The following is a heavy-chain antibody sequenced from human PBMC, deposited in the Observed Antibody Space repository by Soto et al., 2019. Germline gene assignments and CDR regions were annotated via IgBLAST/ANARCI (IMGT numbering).Heavy chain of an antibody. CDR2: INAGNGNT. Sequence: ASVKVSCKASGYTFTSYAMHWVRQAPGQRLAWMGWINAGNGNTKYSQKFQGRVTITRDTSASTAYMELSSLRSEDTAVYYCARDLQQLVRNTKGFDDWGQGTLVTVSS. V-gene: IGHV1-3*01. CDR1: GYTFTSYA. CDR3: ARDLQQLVRNTKGFDD. J-gene: IGHJ4*02. D-gene: IGHD6-13*01.